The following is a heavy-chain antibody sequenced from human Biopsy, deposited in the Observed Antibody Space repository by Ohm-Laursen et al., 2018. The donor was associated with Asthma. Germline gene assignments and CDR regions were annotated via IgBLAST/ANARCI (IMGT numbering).Heavy chain of an antibody. D-gene: IGHD6-19*01. J-gene: IGHJ5*02. CDR3: ARDSSGWYNWVGWFDP. CDR2: ISNSDSTT. V-gene: IGHV3-23*01. Sequence: SLRLSCTASGFTFRRYGMSWVRQAPGKGLEWVSGISNSDSTTYYADSVKGRFTISRDNSKNTLHLQMNSLRAEDTAVYYCARDSSGWYNWVGWFDPWGQGTLVTVSS. CDR1: GFTFRRYG.